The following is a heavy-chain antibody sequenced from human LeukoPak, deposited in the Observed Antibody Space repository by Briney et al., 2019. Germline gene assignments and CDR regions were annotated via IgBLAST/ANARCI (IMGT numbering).Heavy chain of an antibody. Sequence: SQTLSLTCAITGDSVSSKSAAWNWIRQSPSRGLEWLGRTYYRSKWSSGYAESVKSRITVNPDTSKNQFSLKLSSVTAADTAVYYCAGTYYDFWSGAPVYYYYGMDVWGQGTTVTVSS. V-gene: IGHV6-1*01. D-gene: IGHD3-3*01. CDR3: AGTYYDFWSGAPVYYYYGMDV. CDR2: TYYRSKWSS. J-gene: IGHJ6*02. CDR1: GDSVSSKSAA.